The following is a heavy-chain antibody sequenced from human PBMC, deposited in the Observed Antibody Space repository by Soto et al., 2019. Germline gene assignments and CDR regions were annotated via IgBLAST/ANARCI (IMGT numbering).Heavy chain of an antibody. CDR2: IYSGGST. V-gene: IGHV3-66*01. CDR1: GFTVSSNY. Sequence: EMQLVESGGGLVQPGGSLRLSCAASGFTVSSNYMSWVRQAPGKGLEWVSIIYSGGSTYYADSVKGRFTISRDNSKNTLYLQMNSLRAEDTAVYYCARGLTSGWSLFYYYYMDVWGKGTTVTVSS. J-gene: IGHJ6*03. CDR3: ARGLTSGWSLFYYYYMDV. D-gene: IGHD6-19*01.